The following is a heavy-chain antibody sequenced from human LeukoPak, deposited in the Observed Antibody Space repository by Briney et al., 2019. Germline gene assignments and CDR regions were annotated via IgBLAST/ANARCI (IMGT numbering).Heavy chain of an antibody. J-gene: IGHJ4*01. CDR2: VIPIFGTA. CDR3: ARVGEAHSPPPLTY. V-gene: IGHV1-69*06. D-gene: IGHD3-16*01. Sequence: SVKVSCKASGGIFSGHAISWVRQAPGQGLEWMGRVIPIFGTANYAPKFQGRVTITADTSTSTAYMELSSLKSEDTAIYYCARVGEAHSPPPLTYWGHGTLITVSS. CDR1: GGIFSGHA.